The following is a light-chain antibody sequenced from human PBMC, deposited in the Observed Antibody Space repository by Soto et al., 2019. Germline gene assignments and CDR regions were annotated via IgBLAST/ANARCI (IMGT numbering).Light chain of an antibody. V-gene: IGKV3-15*01. CDR3: HQYNNWPPST. CDR1: QSVNHN. J-gene: IGKJ5*01. CDR2: DKS. Sequence: MTRSQEPLCASAEVSVFPVSRTSQSVNHNLAWYQQKPGQAPRLLIFDKSSRAPGVPARFSGSGTGTDFTLTINSLQSEDFGVYYCHQYNNWPPSTFGQGTRLEIK.